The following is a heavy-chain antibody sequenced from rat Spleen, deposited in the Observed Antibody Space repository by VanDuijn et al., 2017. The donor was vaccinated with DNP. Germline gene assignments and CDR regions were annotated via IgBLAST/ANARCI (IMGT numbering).Heavy chain of an antibody. Sequence: EVQLVESGGGLVQPGRSLRLSCAASGFTFSDYYMAWVRQAPKKGLEWVASITTNGGSTYYPDSVKGRFTISRENVKNTLYLQMNSLRSEDTATYYCARSELAYFAYWGQGVMVTVSS. CDR2: ITTNGGST. V-gene: IGHV5-25*01. J-gene: IGHJ2*01. CDR1: GFTFSDYY. CDR3: ARSELAYFAY. D-gene: IGHD5-1*01.